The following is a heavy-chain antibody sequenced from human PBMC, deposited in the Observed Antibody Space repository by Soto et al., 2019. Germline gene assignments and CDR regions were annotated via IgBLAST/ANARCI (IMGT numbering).Heavy chain of an antibody. J-gene: IGHJ5*02. V-gene: IGHV1-69*13. Sequence: GASVKVSCKASGGTFSSYAISWVRQAPGQGLEWMGGIIPIFGTANYAQKFQGRVTITADESTSTAYMELSSLRSEDTAVYYCARWIYDSFPWFDPWGQGTLVTVSS. D-gene: IGHD3-22*01. CDR3: ARWIYDSFPWFDP. CDR1: GGTFSSYA. CDR2: IIPIFGTA.